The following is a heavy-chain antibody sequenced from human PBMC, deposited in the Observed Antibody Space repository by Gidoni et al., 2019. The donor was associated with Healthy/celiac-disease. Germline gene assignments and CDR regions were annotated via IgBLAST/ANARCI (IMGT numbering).Heavy chain of an antibody. Sequence: EVQLLESGGGLVQPGGSLRLSCAASGFTFSSYEMNWVRQAPGKGREWVSYISSSGSTIYYADSVKGRFTISRDNAKNSLYLQMNSLRAEDTAVYYCARTPYGTRVDYWGQGTLVTVSS. CDR1: GFTFSSYE. V-gene: IGHV3-48*03. CDR2: ISSSGSTI. J-gene: IGHJ4*02. CDR3: ARTPYGTRVDY. D-gene: IGHD1-1*01.